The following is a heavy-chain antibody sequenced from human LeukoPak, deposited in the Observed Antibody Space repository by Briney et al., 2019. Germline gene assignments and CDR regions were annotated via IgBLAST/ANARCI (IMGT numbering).Heavy chain of an antibody. V-gene: IGHV1-8*03. Sequence: GASVKVSCKASGYTFTSYDINWVRQATGQGLEWMGWMNPNSGNTGYAQKFQGRVTITRNTSISTAYMELSSLRSDDTAVYYCARDLLIAARPHYYYMDVWGKGTTVTVSS. CDR1: GYTFTSYD. D-gene: IGHD6-6*01. CDR2: MNPNSGNT. CDR3: ARDLLIAARPHYYYMDV. J-gene: IGHJ6*03.